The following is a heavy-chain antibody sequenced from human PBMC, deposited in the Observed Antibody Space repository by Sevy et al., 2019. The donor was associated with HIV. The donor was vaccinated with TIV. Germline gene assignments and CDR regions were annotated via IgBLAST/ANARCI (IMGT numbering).Heavy chain of an antibody. V-gene: IGHV3-73*01. D-gene: IGHD6-13*01. J-gene: IGHJ1*01. CDR3: TRHRTGYTMFQH. CDR2: IRSKANSYAT. Sequence: GGSLRLSCAASGFTFSGSAMHWVRQASGKGLEWVGRIRSKANSYATAFAASVKGRFTISREVSKNTAYLQMNSLKTEDTAVYYCTRHRTGYTMFQHWGQGTLVTVSS. CDR1: GFTFSGSA.